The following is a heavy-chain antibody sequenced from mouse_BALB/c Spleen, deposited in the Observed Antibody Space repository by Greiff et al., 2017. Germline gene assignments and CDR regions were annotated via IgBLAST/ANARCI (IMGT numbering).Heavy chain of an antibody. J-gene: IGHJ3*01. CDR3: ARDQEKYYGSSSWFAY. CDR1: GFTFSSHA. Sequence: LVESGGGLVKPGGSLKLSCAASGFTFSSHAMSWVRQSPEKRLEWVAEISSGGSYTYYPDTVTGRFTISRDNSKNTLYLEMSSLRSEDTAMYYCARDQEKYYGSSSWFAYWGQGTLVTVSA. V-gene: IGHV5-9-4*01. D-gene: IGHD1-1*01. CDR2: ISSGGSYT.